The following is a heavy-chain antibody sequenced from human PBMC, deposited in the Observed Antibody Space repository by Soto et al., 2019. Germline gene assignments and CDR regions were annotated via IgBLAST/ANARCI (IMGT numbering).Heavy chain of an antibody. J-gene: IGHJ4*02. D-gene: IGHD4-17*01. V-gene: IGHV1-69*13. CDR1: GGTFSSYA. CDR3: ARGLTTVVHFDY. Sequence: SVKVSCKASGGTFSSYAISWVRQAPGQGLEWMGGIIPIFGTANYAQKFQGRVTITADESTSTAYMELSSLRSEDTAVYYCARGLTTVVHFDYWGQGTLVTVSS. CDR2: IIPIFGTA.